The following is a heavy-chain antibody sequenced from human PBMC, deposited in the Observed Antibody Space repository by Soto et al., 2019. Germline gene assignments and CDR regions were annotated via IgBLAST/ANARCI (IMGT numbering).Heavy chain of an antibody. CDR1: GYDFPNYW. D-gene: IGHD3-10*01. CDR2: IYPGDSDV. Sequence: GALKISCKACGYDFPNYWIGWVRQLPGKGLEWMGIIYPGDSDVRYSPSFRGQVTITADKPITTAYLQWSSLKASDTAMYYCKSPRRGYGMDVWGQGTTVTASS. J-gene: IGHJ6*02. CDR3: KSPRRGYGMDV. V-gene: IGHV5-51*04.